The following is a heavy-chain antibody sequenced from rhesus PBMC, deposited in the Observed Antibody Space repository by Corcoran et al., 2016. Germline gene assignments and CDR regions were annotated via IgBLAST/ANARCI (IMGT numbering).Heavy chain of an antibody. CDR1: GFSLSTSGMG. CDR3: ARVRWNGNYRFLFDY. V-gene: IGHV2S1*01. D-gene: IGHD4-35*01. Sequence: QVTLQESGPALVTPTQTLTLPCTFSGFSLSTSGMGVGWIRQSPGKALEWLASIYWDDNKYYSTSVKRRLTISKDYSKNQVVLTMTNMDPGDTATYYCARVRWNGNYRFLFDYWGQGVLVTVSS. CDR2: IYWDDNK. J-gene: IGHJ4*01.